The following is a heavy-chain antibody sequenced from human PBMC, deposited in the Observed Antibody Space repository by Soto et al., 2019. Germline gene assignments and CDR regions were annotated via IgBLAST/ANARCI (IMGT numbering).Heavy chain of an antibody. CDR2: ISAYNGNT. CDR3: ARDIHYYDSSGYLRLDY. Sequence: QVQLVQSGAEVKKPGASVKVSCKASGYTFTSYGISWVRQDPGQGLEWMGWISAYNGNTNYAQKLQGRVTMTTDTSTSTAYMELRSLRSDDTAVYYCARDIHYYDSSGYLRLDYWGQGTLVTVSS. J-gene: IGHJ4*02. D-gene: IGHD3-22*01. V-gene: IGHV1-18*01. CDR1: GYTFTSYG.